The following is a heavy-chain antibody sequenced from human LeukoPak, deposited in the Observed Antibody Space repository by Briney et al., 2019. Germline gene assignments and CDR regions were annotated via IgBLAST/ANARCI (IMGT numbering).Heavy chain of an antibody. CDR1: GITFSSYS. J-gene: IGHJ6*03. CDR3: AREISLWQTYYYYYMDV. CDR2: ISSSSSYI. V-gene: IGHV3-21*01. D-gene: IGHD3-16*01. Sequence: GGSLRLSCAASGITFSSYSMNWVRQAPGKGPEWVSSISSSSSYIYYADSVKGRFTISRDNAKNSLYLQMNSLRAEDTAVYYCAREISLWQTYYYYYMDVWGKGTTLTVSS.